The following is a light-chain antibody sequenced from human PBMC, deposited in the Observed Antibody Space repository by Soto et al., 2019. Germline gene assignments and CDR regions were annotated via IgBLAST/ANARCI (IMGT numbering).Light chain of an antibody. CDR2: DTS. V-gene: IGLV7-46*01. J-gene: IGLJ3*02. CDR3: LRSYSPNWG. Sequence: QAVVTQEPSLTVSPGGTVTLTCGSSTGAVTSGHYPYWFQQKPGQAPRTLIYDTSNKQSWTPARFSGSLLGGKAALTLSGAQPEDEAEYYCLRSYSPNWGFGGGTKLTGL. CDR1: TGAVTSGHY.